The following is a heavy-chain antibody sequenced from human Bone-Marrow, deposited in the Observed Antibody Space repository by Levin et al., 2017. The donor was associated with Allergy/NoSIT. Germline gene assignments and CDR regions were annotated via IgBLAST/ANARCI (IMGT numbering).Heavy chain of an antibody. V-gene: IGHV3-23*01. Sequence: PGGSLRLSCAASGFTFSSYAMSWVRQAPGKGLEWVSAISGSGGSTYYADSVKGRFTISRDNSKNTLYLRMNSLRAEDTAVYYCAKRAYCGGDCYGKPPPPDYWGQGTLVTVSS. J-gene: IGHJ4*02. CDR3: AKRAYCGGDCYGKPPPPDY. CDR2: ISGSGGST. D-gene: IGHD2-21*02. CDR1: GFTFSSYA.